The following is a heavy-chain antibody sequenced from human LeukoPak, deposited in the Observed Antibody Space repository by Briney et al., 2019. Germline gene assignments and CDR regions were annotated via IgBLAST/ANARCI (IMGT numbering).Heavy chain of an antibody. V-gene: IGHV4-34*01. CDR2: INHSGST. D-gene: IGHD5-18*01. CDR1: GGSFSGYY. CDR3: ARGPSIQLWSDPYYYYGMDV. J-gene: IGHJ6*02. Sequence: SSETLSLTCAVYGGSFSGYYWSWIRQPPGKGLEWIGEINHSGSTNYNPSLKSRVTISVDTSKNQFSLKLSSVTSADTAVYYCARGPSIQLWSDPYYYYGMDVWGQGTTVTVSS.